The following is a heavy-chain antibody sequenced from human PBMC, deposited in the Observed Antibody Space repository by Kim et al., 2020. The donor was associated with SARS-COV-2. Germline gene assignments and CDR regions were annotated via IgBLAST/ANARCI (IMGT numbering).Heavy chain of an antibody. D-gene: IGHD3-10*01. J-gene: IGHJ4*02. CDR2: ISSDGGST. V-gene: IGHV3-64*05. CDR1: GFTFSNYA. Sequence: GGSLRLSCSASGFTFSNYAMHWVRQAPGKGLEYVSAISSDGGSTYYADSVKGRFTISRDNSKNMLYVQMSSLRVEDTAIYYCVTRNYYNSGSYYGGAPFDFWGQGTLVTVSS. CDR3: VTRNYYNSGSYYGGAPFDF.